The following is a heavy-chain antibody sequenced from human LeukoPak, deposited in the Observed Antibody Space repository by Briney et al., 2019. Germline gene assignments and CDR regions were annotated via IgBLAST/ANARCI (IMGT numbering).Heavy chain of an antibody. J-gene: IGHJ4*02. CDR1: GGSISSHY. D-gene: IGHD2-2*01. CDR2: IYYSGST. V-gene: IGHV4-59*11. Sequence: SETLSLTCTVSGGSISSHYWSWIRQPPGKGLEWIGYIYYSGSTNYNPSLKSRVTISVDTSKNQFSLKLSSVTAADTAVYYWASFIAEYCCRTSCYSSLASGGRGTLLTVS. CDR3: ASFIAEYCCRTSCYSSLAS.